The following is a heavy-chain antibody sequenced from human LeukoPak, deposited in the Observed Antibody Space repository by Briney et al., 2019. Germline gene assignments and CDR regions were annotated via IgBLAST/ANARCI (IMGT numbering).Heavy chain of an antibody. J-gene: IGHJ3*02. D-gene: IGHD3-10*01. CDR1: GYTFTSYG. V-gene: IGHV1-46*03. Sequence: ASVKVSCKASGYTFTSYGISWVRQAPGQGLEWMGIIYPSGGSTSYAQKFQGRVTMTRDMSTSTVYMELSSVRSEDTAVYYCARIISGTRDTFDIWGQGTMVTVSS. CDR3: ARIISGTRDTFDI. CDR2: IYPSGGST.